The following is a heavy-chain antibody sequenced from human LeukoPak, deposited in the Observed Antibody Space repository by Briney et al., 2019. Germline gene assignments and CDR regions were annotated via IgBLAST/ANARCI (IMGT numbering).Heavy chain of an antibody. J-gene: IGHJ4*02. CDR3: ARRDSSDFDY. CDR1: AFTFSSYS. D-gene: IGHD3-22*01. V-gene: IGHV3-48*01. Sequence: PGTSLSLVCAAAAFTFSSYSMNWVRQAQGKGLEWVSYISSSSSTIYYAGSVKGRFTISRDNAKNSLYLQMNSLRAEDTAVYYCARRDSSDFDYWGQGTLVTVSS. CDR2: ISSSSSTI.